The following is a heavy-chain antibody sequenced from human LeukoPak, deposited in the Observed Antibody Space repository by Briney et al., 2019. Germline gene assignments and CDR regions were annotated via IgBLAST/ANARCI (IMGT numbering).Heavy chain of an antibody. CDR1: GFTFSRYW. J-gene: IGHJ4*02. CDR3: AKRGVVIRVILVGFHKEAYYFDS. V-gene: IGHV3-74*01. Sequence: GGSLRLSCAASGFTFSRYWLNWVRPAPGKRLVWVSRINSDGSSINYADSVKGRFTISRDNPKNTLYLQMNSLRTEDTAVYFCAKRGVVIRVILVGFHKEAYYFDSWGQGALVTVSS. CDR2: INSDGSSI. D-gene: IGHD3-22*01.